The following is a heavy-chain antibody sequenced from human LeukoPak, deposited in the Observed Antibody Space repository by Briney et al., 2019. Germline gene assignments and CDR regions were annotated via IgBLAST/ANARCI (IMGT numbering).Heavy chain of an antibody. CDR3: AKGPVVVPAAQTYDY. Sequence: GGSLRLSCAASGFTFSSYAMSWVRQAPGKGLEWVSAISGSGGSTYYADSVKGRFTISRDNSKNTLYLQMNSLRAEDTAVYYCAKGPVVVPAAQTYDYWGQGTLVTVSS. J-gene: IGHJ4*02. D-gene: IGHD2-2*01. CDR2: ISGSGGST. V-gene: IGHV3-23*01. CDR1: GFTFSSYA.